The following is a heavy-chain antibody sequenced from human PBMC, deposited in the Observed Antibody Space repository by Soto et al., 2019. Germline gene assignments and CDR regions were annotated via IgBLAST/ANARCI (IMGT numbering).Heavy chain of an antibody. J-gene: IGHJ6*03. CDR1: GYTFTSYG. CDR2: LSAYNGNT. V-gene: IGHV1-18*01. Sequence: QVQLVPSGAEVKKPGASVKVSCKASGYTFTSYGISWVRQAPGQGLEWMGWLSAYNGNTNYAQKLQGRVTMTTDTSTSTAYMELRSLRSDDTAVYYCATGYSYGHGKNYYCYYMDVWGKGTTVTVSS. D-gene: IGHD5-18*01. CDR3: ATGYSYGHGKNYYCYYMDV.